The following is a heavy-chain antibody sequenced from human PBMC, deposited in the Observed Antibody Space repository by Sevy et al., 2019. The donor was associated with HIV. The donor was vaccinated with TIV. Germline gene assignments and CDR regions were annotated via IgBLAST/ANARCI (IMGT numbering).Heavy chain of an antibody. CDR2: ISGSSNYI. J-gene: IGHJ3*01. Sequence: GGSLRLSCAASGFTFSTYMMNWVRQAPGKGLEWVSSISGSSNYIYYADSVKGRFTISRDNAKNSLFLQMNSLRVEDTAVYYCARPYGSGSWEAFDLWGQRTMVTVSS. CDR3: ARPYGSGSWEAFDL. CDR1: GFTFSTYM. D-gene: IGHD3-10*01. V-gene: IGHV3-21*01.